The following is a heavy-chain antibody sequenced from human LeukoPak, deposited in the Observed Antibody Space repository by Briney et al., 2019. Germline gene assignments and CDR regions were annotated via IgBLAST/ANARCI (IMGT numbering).Heavy chain of an antibody. CDR2: FDPEDGET. Sequence: ASVKVSCKVSGYTLTELSMHWVRQAPGKGLEGMGGFDPEDGETIYAQKFQGRVTMTEDTSTDTAYMELRSLRSEDTAVYYCASTGRPLYNWNDPRDAFDIWGQGTMVTVSS. CDR3: ASTGRPLYNWNDPRDAFDI. CDR1: GYTLTELS. J-gene: IGHJ3*02. V-gene: IGHV1-24*01. D-gene: IGHD1-20*01.